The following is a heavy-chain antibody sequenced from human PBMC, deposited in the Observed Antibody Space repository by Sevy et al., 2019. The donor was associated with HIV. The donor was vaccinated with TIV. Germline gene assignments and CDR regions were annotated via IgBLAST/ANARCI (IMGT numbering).Heavy chain of an antibody. CDR2: FDPEDGDPEDGKT. V-gene: IGHV1-24*01. J-gene: IGHJ4*02. Sequence: ASVKVSCKVSGYTLTQFSMHCVRQAPGKGLEWMTTFDPEDGDPEDGKTIYAQKFLGRVTMTEDTSTDTAYMELSSLRSDDTAVYYCATTKDYYDSSGYPFDYWGLGTLVTVSS. CDR1: GYTLTQFS. CDR3: ATTKDYYDSSGYPFDY. D-gene: IGHD3-22*01.